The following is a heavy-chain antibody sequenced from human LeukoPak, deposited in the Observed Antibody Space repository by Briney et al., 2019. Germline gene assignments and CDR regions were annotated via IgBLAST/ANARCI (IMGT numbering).Heavy chain of an antibody. CDR2: IKSKTDGGTT. CDR3: TTDRITMVQGVIIRPDYFDY. J-gene: IGHJ4*02. D-gene: IGHD3-10*01. V-gene: IGHV3-15*01. Sequence: PGGSLRLSCAASGFTFSNAWMSWVRQAPGKGLEWVGRIKSKTDGGTTDYAAPVKGRFTISRDDSKNTLYLQMNSLKTEDTAVYYCTTDRITMVQGVIIRPDYFDYWGQGTLVTVSS. CDR1: GFTFSNAW.